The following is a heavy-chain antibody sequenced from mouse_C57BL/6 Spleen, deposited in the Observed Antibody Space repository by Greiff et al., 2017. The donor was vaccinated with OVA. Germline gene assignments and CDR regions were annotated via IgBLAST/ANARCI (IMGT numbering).Heavy chain of an antibody. J-gene: IGHJ4*01. V-gene: IGHV2-2*01. CDR1: GFSLTSYG. CDR3: ARPITTVVADYAMDD. Sequence: VKLMESGPGLVQPSQSLSITCTVSGFSLTSYGVHWVRQSPGKGLEWLGVIWSGGSTDYNAAFISRLSISKDNSKSQVFFKKNSLQADDTAIYYCARPITTVVADYAMDDWGQGTSVTVSS. CDR2: IWSGGST. D-gene: IGHD1-1*01.